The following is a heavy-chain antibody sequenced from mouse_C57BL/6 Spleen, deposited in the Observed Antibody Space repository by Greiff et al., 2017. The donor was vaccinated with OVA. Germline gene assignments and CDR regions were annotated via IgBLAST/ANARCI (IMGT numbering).Heavy chain of an antibody. Sequence: QVQLQQPGAELVMPGASVKLSCKASGYTFTSYWMHWVKQRPGQGLEWIGDIDPSDSYTNYNQKFKGKSTLTVDKSSSTAYMQLSSLTSEDSAVYYCARWDGYYYWGQGTSVTVSS. CDR3: ARWDGYYY. J-gene: IGHJ4*01. V-gene: IGHV1-69*01. CDR1: GYTFTSYW. D-gene: IGHD2-3*01. CDR2: IDPSDSYT.